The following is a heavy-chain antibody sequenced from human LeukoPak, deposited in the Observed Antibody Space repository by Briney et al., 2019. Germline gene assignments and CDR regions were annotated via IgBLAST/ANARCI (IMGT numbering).Heavy chain of an antibody. J-gene: IGHJ4*02. CDR2: IRNEGYGGTT. V-gene: IGHV3-49*04. D-gene: IGHD1-26*01. CDR3: SRGGTYTRGY. Sequence: GGSLRLAWASAVFTLDDYAMHWVRQAPGKVLEWVGFIRNEGYGGTTEYAASVKGRFNISRDDSKSIAYLQMNSLKTEDTAVYYCSRGGTYTRGYWGKGTLVTVSS. CDR1: VFTLDDYA.